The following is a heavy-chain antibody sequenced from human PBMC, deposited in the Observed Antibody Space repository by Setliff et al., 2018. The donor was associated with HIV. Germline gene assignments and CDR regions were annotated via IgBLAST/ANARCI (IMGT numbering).Heavy chain of an antibody. Sequence: PSETLSLTCTVSGGSISSGSYYWSWIRQPAGKGLEWIGHIYTSGSTNYNPSLKSRVTISVDTSKNQFSLRLNSVTAADTAVYYCARVGGRGGSSWYLGTKMGRKYGMDVWGQGTTVTVSS. CDR1: GGSISSGSYY. D-gene: IGHD6-13*01. V-gene: IGHV4-61*09. CDR2: IYTSGST. CDR3: ARVGGRGGSSWYLGTKMGRKYGMDV. J-gene: IGHJ6*02.